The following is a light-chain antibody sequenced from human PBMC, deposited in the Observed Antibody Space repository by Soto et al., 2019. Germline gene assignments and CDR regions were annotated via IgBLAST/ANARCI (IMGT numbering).Light chain of an antibody. CDR3: GTWDSSLSAHVV. CDR2: END. Sequence: QSVLTQSPSVSAAPGQKVTISCSGSSSNIGSNYVYWYQKVPGTAPKLLIYENDKRPSGIPDRFSGSKSATPATLAITGLQTGDEAEYYCGTWDSSLSAHVVFGGGTKLTVL. J-gene: IGLJ2*01. CDR1: SSNIGSNY. V-gene: IGLV1-51*01.